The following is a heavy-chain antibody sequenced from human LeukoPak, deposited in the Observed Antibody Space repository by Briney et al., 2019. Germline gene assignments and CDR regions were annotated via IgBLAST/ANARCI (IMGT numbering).Heavy chain of an antibody. V-gene: IGHV4-39*01. Sequence: SETLSLTGTVSGGAISNDNFYWGWIRQPPGKGLEWIGSINYSGITYYNPSLKSRVTISLDTSKTQFSLKLSSVTAADTAVYYCARLSDYWSQGTLVTVSS. CDR1: GGAISNDNFY. CDR3: ARLSDY. CDR2: INYSGIT. J-gene: IGHJ4*02.